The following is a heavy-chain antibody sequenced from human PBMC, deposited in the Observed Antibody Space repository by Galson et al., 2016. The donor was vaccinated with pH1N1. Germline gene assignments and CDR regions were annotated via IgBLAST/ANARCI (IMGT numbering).Heavy chain of an antibody. Sequence: SLRLSCAASEFSEFSFSNYCLNWVRQAPGKGLEWIASISSSSIHIKYADSVKGRFTISRDNGKFSVYLQMNSLRDDDTAVYYCARAPYSTGWYPEFDFWGPGTLVTVSS. D-gene: IGHD6-19*01. V-gene: IGHV3-21*01. J-gene: IGHJ4*02. CDR2: ISSSSIHI. CDR3: ARAPYSTGWYPEFDF. CDR1: EFSEFSFSNYC.